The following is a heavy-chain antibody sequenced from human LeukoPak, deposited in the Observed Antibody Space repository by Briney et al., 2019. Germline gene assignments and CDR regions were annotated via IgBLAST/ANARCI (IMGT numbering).Heavy chain of an antibody. CDR3: ASAYCSGGSCYGNYYYYGMDV. J-gene: IGHJ6*04. CDR1: GYTFTGYY. D-gene: IGHD2-15*01. V-gene: IGHV1-2*04. CDR2: INPNSGGT. Sequence: ASVKVSCKASGYTFTGYYMHWVRQAPGQGLEWMGWINPNSGGTNYAQKFQGWVTMTRDTSISTAYMELSRLRSDDTAVYYCASAYCSGGSCYGNYYYYGMDVWGKGTTVTVSS.